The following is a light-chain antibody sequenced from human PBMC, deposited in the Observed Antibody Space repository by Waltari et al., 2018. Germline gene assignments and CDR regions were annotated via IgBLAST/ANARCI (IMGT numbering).Light chain of an antibody. V-gene: IGKV1-39*01. CDR2: AAS. J-gene: IGKJ1*01. Sequence: DIPMTQSPSSLSASVGDRVTITCRASQSISSYLNWYQQKPGKAPKLMIYAASRLQSGVPSRFSGSGSGTDFTLTISSLQPEDCATYYCQQSYSTPRTFGQGTKVEIK. CDR1: QSISSY. CDR3: QQSYSTPRT.